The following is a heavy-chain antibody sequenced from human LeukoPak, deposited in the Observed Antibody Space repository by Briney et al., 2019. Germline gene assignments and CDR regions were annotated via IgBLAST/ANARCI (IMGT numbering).Heavy chain of an antibody. CDR1: GGSFSGYY. J-gene: IGHJ3*02. CDR2: INHSGST. CDR3: ASTYSLYDAFDI. D-gene: IGHD1-26*01. V-gene: IGHV4-34*01. Sequence: PSETLSLTCAVYGGSFSGYYWSWIRQPPGKGLEWIGEINHSGSTTYNPSLKSRVTISVDTSKNQFSLKLISVTAADTAVYYCASTYSLYDAFDIWGQGTMVTVSS.